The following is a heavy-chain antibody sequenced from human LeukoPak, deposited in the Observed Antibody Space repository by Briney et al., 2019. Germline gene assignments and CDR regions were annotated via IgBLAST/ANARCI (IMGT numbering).Heavy chain of an antibody. CDR2: ISGSGGTT. J-gene: IGHJ4*02. CDR1: GFTFSNYG. V-gene: IGHV3-23*01. CDR3: AKGRLDYGDYYVDD. D-gene: IGHD2-21*02. Sequence: GGSLRLSCAASGFTFSNYGMSWVRQAPGKGLQWVSVISGSGGTTYYADSVKGRFTISRDNSKNTLYLQMNSLRAEDTSLYYCAKGRLDYGDYYVDDWGQGTLVTVSS.